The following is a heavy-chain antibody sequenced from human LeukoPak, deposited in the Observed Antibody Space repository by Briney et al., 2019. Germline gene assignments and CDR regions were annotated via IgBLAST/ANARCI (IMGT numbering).Heavy chain of an antibody. J-gene: IGHJ5*02. CDR3: ARDPTAAAGTDAWFDP. Sequence: GASVKVSCKASGYTFTSYGITWVRQAPGQGLEWMGWISGYNGNKNCAHHLQDRFTMTTDTSTSTAYMELRGLTSDDTAVYYCARDPTAAAGTDAWFDPWGQGTLVTVSS. D-gene: IGHD6-13*01. CDR1: GYTFTSYG. CDR2: ISGYNGNK. V-gene: IGHV1-18*01.